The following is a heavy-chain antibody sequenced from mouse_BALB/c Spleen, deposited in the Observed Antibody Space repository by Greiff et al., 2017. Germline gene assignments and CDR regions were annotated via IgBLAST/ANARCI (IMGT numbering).Heavy chain of an antibody. V-gene: IGHV5-15*02. CDR1: GFTFSDYG. J-gene: IGHJ4*01. CDR3: ARPNSYYAMDY. Sequence: EVQLQESGGGLVQPGGSRKLSCAASGFTFSDYGMAWVRQAPGKGPEWVAFISNLAYSIYYADTVTGRFTISRENAKNTLYLEMSSLRSEDTAMYYCARPNSYYAMDYWGQGTSVTVSS. CDR2: ISNLAYSI.